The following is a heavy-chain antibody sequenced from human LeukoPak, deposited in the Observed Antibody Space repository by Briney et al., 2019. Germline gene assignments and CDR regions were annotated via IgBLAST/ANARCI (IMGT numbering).Heavy chain of an antibody. CDR1: GFTFSSYG. D-gene: IGHD1-26*01. Sequence: PGGSLRLSCAASGFTFSSYGMHWVRQAPGKGLEWVAFIRYDGSNKYYADSVKGRFTISRDNSKNSLYLQMNSLRAEDTAVYYCARGASGSYCLCDYWGQGTLVTVSS. CDR2: IRYDGSNK. V-gene: IGHV3-30*02. CDR3: ARGASGSYCLCDY. J-gene: IGHJ4*02.